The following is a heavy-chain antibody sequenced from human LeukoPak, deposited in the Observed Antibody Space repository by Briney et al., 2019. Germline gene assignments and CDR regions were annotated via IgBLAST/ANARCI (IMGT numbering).Heavy chain of an antibody. V-gene: IGHV1-8*01. CDR3: ARDYGDYYYYYMDV. J-gene: IGHJ6*03. CDR2: MNPNSGST. Sequence: ASVKVSCKASGYTFTSYDTNWVRQATGQGLEWMGWMNPNSGSTGYAQKFQGRVTMTRNTSISTAYMELSSLRSEDTAVYYCARDYGDYYYYYMDVWGKGTTVTVSS. CDR1: GYTFTSYD. D-gene: IGHD4-17*01.